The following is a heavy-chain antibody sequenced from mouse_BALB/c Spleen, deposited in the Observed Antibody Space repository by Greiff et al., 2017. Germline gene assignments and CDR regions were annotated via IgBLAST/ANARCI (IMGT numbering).Heavy chain of an antibody. V-gene: IGHV3-6*02. D-gene: IGHD4-1*01. CDR3: AKLGDWYFDV. CDR2: ISYDGSN. Sequence: EVKLQESGPGLVKPSQSLSLTCSVTGYSITSGYYWNWIRQFPGNKLEWMGYISYDGSNNYNPSLKNRISITRDTSKNQFFLKLNSVTTEDTATYYCAKLGDWYFDVWGAGTTVTVSS. J-gene: IGHJ1*01. CDR1: GYSITSGYY.